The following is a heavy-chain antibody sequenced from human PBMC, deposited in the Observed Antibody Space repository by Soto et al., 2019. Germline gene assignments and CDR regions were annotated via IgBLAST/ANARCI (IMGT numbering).Heavy chain of an antibody. V-gene: IGHV3-30*18. CDR1: GFTFSSYG. CDR3: AKADEDYYGMDV. Sequence: PGGSLRLSCAASGFTFSSYGMHWVRQAPGEGLEWVAVISYDGSNKYYADSVKGRFTISRDNSKNTLYLQMNSLRAEDTAVYYCAKADEDYYGMDVWGQGTTVTVSS. CDR2: ISYDGSNK. J-gene: IGHJ6*02.